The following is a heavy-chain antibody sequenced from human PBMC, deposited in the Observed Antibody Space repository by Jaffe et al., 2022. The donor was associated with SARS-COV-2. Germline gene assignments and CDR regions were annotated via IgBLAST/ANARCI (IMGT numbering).Heavy chain of an antibody. CDR3: ARLQVQQQLGIEYFQH. V-gene: IGHV5-51*01. Sequence: EVQLVQSGAEVKKPGESLKISCKGSGYSFTSYWIGWVRQMPGKGLEWMGIIYPGDSDTRYSPSFQGQVTISADKSISTAYLQWSSLKASDTAMYYCARLQVQQQLGIEYFQHWGQGTLVTVSS. CDR2: IYPGDSDT. CDR1: GYSFTSYW. J-gene: IGHJ1*01. D-gene: IGHD6-13*01.